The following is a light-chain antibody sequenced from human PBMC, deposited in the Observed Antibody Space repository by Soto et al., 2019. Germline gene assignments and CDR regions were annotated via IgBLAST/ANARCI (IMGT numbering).Light chain of an antibody. J-gene: IGKJ1*01. V-gene: IGKV1-5*03. CDR1: QTISSW. CDR3: QHYNSYSEA. Sequence: DIHMTHSPATLCGSVGDRVTITCRASQTISSWLAWYQQKPGKAPKLLIYKASTLKSGVPSRFSGSGSGTEFTLTISSLQPDDFATYYCQHYNSYSEAFGQGTKVDIK. CDR2: KAS.